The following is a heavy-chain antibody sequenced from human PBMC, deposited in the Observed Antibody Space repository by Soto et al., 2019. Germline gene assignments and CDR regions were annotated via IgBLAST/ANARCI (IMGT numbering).Heavy chain of an antibody. CDR1: GGSFSGYY. CDR2: INHSGST. J-gene: IGHJ4*02. V-gene: IGHV4-34*01. CDR3: ARTGYFAWLAKDYFDY. Sequence: SETLSLTCAVYGGSFSGYYWSWIRQPPGKGLEWIGEINHSGSTNYNPSLKSRVTISVDTSKNQFSLKLSSVTAADTAVYYCARTGYFAWLAKDYFDYWGQGTLVTVSS. D-gene: IGHD3-9*01.